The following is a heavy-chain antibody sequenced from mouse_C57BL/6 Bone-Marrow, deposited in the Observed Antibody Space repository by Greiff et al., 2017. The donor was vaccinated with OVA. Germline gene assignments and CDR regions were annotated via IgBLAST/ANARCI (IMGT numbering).Heavy chain of an antibody. V-gene: IGHV2-4*01. Sequence: QVQLQQSGPGLVQPSQSLSITCTVSGFSLTSYGVHWVRQPPGKGLEWLGVIWSGGSTDYTAAFISRLSISKDNSKSQVFFKMNSLQADDTAIYYCAKTGFITTVVATLDWYFDVWGTGTTVTVSS. CDR3: AKTGFITTVVATLDWYFDV. D-gene: IGHD1-1*01. CDR1: GFSLTSYG. J-gene: IGHJ1*03. CDR2: IWSGGST.